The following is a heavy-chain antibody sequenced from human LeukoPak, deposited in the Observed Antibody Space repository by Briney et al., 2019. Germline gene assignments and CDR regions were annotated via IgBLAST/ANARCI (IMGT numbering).Heavy chain of an antibody. CDR1: GYTFTSYG. Sequence: GASVKVSCKASGYTFTSYGISWVRQAPGQGLEWMGWISAYNGNTNYAQKLQGRVTMTTDTSTSTAYMELRSLRSDDTAAYYCARKLSRRDYGALDFDYRGQGTLVTVSS. CDR3: ARKLSRRDYGALDFDY. CDR2: ISAYNGNT. J-gene: IGHJ4*02. V-gene: IGHV1-18*01. D-gene: IGHD4-17*01.